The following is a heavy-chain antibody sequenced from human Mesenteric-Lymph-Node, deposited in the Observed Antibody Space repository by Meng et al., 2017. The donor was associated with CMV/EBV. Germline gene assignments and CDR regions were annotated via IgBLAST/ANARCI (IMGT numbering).Heavy chain of an antibody. D-gene: IGHD3-3*01. V-gene: IGHV3-48*03. J-gene: IGHJ6*02. CDR2: IGSSGEII. CDR3: ARDKFLPPHSFGVLIINYGMDV. Sequence: GGSLRPSCAASGFTSSGYEMNWVRQAPGKGLEWVSYIGSSGEIINYADSVRGRFTISRDNAKKSLYLQMTSLRAEDTAVYYCARDKFLPPHSFGVLIINYGMDVWGQGTTVTVSS. CDR1: GFTSSGYE.